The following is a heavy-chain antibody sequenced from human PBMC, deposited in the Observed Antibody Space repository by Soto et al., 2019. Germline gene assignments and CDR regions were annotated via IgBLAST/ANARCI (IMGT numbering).Heavy chain of an antibody. J-gene: IGHJ4*02. CDR2: IYWDDDK. CDR3: AHIIVVVPAAPYYFDY. V-gene: IGHV2-5*02. D-gene: IGHD2-2*01. Sequence: GSGPTLVNPTQTLTLTCTFSGFSLSTSGVGVGWIRQPPGKALEWLALIYWDDDKRYSPSLKSRLTITKDTSKNQVVLTMTNMDPVDTATYYCAHIIVVVPAAPYYFDYWGQGTLVTVSS. CDR1: GFSLSTSGVG.